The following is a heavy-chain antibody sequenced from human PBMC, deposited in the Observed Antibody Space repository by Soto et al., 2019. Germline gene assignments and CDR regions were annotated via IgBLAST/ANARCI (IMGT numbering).Heavy chain of an antibody. CDR2: IYWDDSK. V-gene: IGHV2-5*02. J-gene: IGHJ4*02. D-gene: IGHD1-26*01. CDR1: GFSLTTDXXX. CDR3: AHAYGGRSLY. Sequence: QITLKESGPTLVKPTQTLTLTCTFSGFSLTTDXXXXGWIRQPPGEALEWLAVIYWDDSKTYRPSLESRLTXXXXXXXXXXXXXXXXXXXXXXXXXXCAHAYGGRSLYWGQGTLVTVSS.